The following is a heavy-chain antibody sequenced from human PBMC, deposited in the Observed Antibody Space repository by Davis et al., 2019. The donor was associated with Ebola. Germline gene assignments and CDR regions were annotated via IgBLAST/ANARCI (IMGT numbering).Heavy chain of an antibody. Sequence: GESLKISCAASGFTFSSYAMSWVRQAPGKGLEWVSSISSSSSYIYYADSVKGRFTISRDNAKNSLYLQMNSLRAEDTAVYYCARDTALAEYFQHWGQGTLVTVSS. CDR3: ARDTALAEYFQH. V-gene: IGHV3-21*01. J-gene: IGHJ1*01. CDR1: GFTFSSYA. CDR2: ISSSSSYI.